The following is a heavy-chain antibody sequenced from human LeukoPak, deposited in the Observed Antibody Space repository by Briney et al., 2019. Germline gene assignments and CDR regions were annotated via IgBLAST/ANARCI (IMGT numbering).Heavy chain of an antibody. D-gene: IGHD2-2*03. CDR2: IYYSGST. V-gene: IGHV4-59*01. J-gene: IGHJ6*03. CDR1: GGSISSYY. CDR3: ARGGYCDSTSCRAGYYYYYYMDV. Sequence: PSETLSLTCTVSGGSISSYYWSWIRQPPGKGLEWIGYIYYSGSTNYNPSLKSRVTISVDTSKNQFSLKLRPVTAADTAVYYCARGGYCDSTSCRAGYYYYYYMDVWGKGTTVTISS.